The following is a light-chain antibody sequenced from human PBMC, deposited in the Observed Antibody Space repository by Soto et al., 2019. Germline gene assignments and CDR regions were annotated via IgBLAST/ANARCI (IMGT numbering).Light chain of an antibody. CDR1: QSLLYSVNNKNY. J-gene: IGKJ1*01. Sequence: DIVMTQSPDSLAVSLGERATINCKSSQSLLYSVNNKNYLAWYQQKPGQPPKVLVYWASTRESGVPDRFSGSGLGKDLPLTSPILQAEEGAVYYFQKYYSPLKPFGQGPKWEIK. V-gene: IGKV4-1*01. CDR3: QKYYSPLKP. CDR2: WAS.